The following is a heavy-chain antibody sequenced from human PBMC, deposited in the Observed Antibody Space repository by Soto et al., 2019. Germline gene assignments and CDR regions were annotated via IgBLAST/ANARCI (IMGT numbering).Heavy chain of an antibody. V-gene: IGHV6-1*01. Sequence: SQTLSLTCAISGDSVSSNSAAWNWVRQSPSRGLEWLGRTYYRSKWKTDYAVSVRGRITINPDTSKNQFSLQLNSVTPGDTAVYQCERGDVIDLWGRGTMVTVSS. CDR1: GDSVSSNSAA. CDR3: ERGDVIDL. J-gene: IGHJ3*01. CDR2: TYYRSKWKT.